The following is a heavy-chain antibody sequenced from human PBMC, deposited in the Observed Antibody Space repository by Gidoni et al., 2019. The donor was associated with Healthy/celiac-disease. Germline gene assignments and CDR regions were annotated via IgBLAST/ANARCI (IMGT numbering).Heavy chain of an antibody. CDR3: ARRKQQLSPPPLYFDY. CDR1: GGSFSGYY. J-gene: IGHJ4*02. Sequence: QVQLQQWGAGLLKPSETLSLTCAVYGGSFSGYYWSWIRQPPGKGLEWIGEINHSGSTNYNPSLKRRVTISVDTSKNQFSLKLSSVTAADTAVYYCARRKQQLSPPPLYFDYWGQGTLVTVSS. D-gene: IGHD6-13*01. CDR2: INHSGST. V-gene: IGHV4-34*01.